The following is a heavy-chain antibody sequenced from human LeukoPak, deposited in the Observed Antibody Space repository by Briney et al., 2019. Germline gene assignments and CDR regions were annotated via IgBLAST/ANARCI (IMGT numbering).Heavy chain of an antibody. CDR1: GGSFSGYY. V-gene: IGHV4-34*01. CDR2: SNHSGST. D-gene: IGHD3-22*01. Sequence: PSETLSLTCAVYGGSFSGYYWSWVRQPPGKGLEWIGESNHSGSTNYNLVRKGGLTISVDTSKTQFSLKLSSVTAADTSMYYCARAPHRHSSSYHYYYYDYMDVWGKGSTVTVSS. CDR3: ARAPHRHSSSYHYYYYDYMDV. J-gene: IGHJ6*03.